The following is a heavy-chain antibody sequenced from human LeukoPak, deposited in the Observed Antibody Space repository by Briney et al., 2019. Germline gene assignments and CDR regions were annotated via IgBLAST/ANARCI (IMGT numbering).Heavy chain of an antibody. Sequence: GGSLRLSCAASGFTFSSYGMSWVRQAPGKGLEWGSAISGSGGSTYYADSGKGRFTISRDNSKNTLYLQMNSLRAEDTAVYYCAKGTRLPNYYSYYMDVWGKGTTVTISS. D-gene: IGHD5-12*01. CDR2: ISGSGGST. V-gene: IGHV3-23*01. J-gene: IGHJ6*03. CDR3: AKGTRLPNYYSYYMDV. CDR1: GFTFSSYG.